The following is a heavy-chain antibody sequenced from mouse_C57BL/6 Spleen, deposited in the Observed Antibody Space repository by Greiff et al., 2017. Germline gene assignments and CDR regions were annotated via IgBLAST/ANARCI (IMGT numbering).Heavy chain of an antibody. CDR2: IDPNSGGT. Sequence: QVQLQQPGAELVKPGASVKLSCKASGYTFTSYWMHWVKQRPGRGLEWIGRIDPNSGGTKYNEKFKSKATLTVDKPSSTAYMQLSRLTSEASAVYYCARGYYGSSYGAWCAYWGQGTLVTVSA. V-gene: IGHV1-72*01. J-gene: IGHJ3*01. CDR3: ARGYYGSSYGAWCAY. CDR1: GYTFTSYW. D-gene: IGHD1-1*01.